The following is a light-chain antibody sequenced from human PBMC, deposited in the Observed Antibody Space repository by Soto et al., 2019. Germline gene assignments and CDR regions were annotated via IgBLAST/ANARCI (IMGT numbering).Light chain of an antibody. CDR2: DVS. CDR3: SSYTSSSTLGHVV. CDR1: SSDVGGYNY. V-gene: IGLV2-14*01. Sequence: QSALTQPASVSGSPGQSITISCTGTSSDVGGYNYVSWYQQHPGKAPKLMIYDVSNRPSGVSNRFSGSKSGNTASLTISGLQAEDEADYYCSSYTSSSTLGHVVFGGGT. J-gene: IGLJ2*01.